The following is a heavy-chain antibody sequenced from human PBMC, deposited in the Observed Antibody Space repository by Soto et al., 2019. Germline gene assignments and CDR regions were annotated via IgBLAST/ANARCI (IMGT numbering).Heavy chain of an antibody. J-gene: IGHJ6*02. CDR2: ISYDGSNK. CDR1: GFTFSSYG. Sequence: QVQLVESGGGVVQPGRSLRLSCAASGFTFSSYGMHWVRQAPGKGLEWVAVISYDGSNKYYADSVKGRFTISRDNSKTTLYLQMNSLRAEDTAVYYCAKGTRGGSYGSGMDVWGQGTTVSVSS. D-gene: IGHD1-26*01. V-gene: IGHV3-30*18. CDR3: AKGTRGGSYGSGMDV.